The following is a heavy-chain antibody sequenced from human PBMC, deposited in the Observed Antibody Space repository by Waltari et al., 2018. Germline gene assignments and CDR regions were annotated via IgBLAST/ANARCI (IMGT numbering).Heavy chain of an antibody. CDR1: GFTFSSYA. D-gene: IGHD2-15*01. CDR3: ARPIVVVVAARAFDI. V-gene: IGHV3-30-3*01. J-gene: IGHJ3*02. CDR2: ISYDGSNK. Sequence: QVQLVQSGSELKKPGASVKVSCKASGFTFSSYAMHWVRQAPGKGLEWVAVISYDGSNKYYADSVKGRFTISRDNSKNTLYLQMNSLRAEDTAVYYCARPIVVVVAARAFDIWGQGTMVTVSS.